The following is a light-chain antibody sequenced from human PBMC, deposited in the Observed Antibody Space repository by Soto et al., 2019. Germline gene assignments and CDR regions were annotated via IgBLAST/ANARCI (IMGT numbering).Light chain of an antibody. CDR3: QQYGSSPPYT. V-gene: IGKV3-20*01. J-gene: IGKJ2*01. CDR2: GAS. CDR1: QSVSSSY. Sequence: EIVLTQSPGTLSLSPGERATLSCRASQSVSSSYLAWYQQKPGQAPRLLIYGASCRATGIPDRFSGSGSGADFTLPISRLEAEDFAVYYCQQYGSSPPYTFGQGTKLEIK.